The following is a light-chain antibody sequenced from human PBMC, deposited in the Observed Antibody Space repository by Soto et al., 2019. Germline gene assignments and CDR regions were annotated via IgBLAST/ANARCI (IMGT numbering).Light chain of an antibody. CDR3: QKYNSAPWT. Sequence: DIQMTQSPSSLSASVGDRVTITRRPSQGISNYLAWYQQKPGKVPKLLIYAASTLQSGVPSRFSGSGSGTDFNLTISSLQPEDVATYYCQKYNSAPWTFGQGTKVEIK. V-gene: IGKV1-27*01. CDR2: AAS. CDR1: QGISNY. J-gene: IGKJ1*01.